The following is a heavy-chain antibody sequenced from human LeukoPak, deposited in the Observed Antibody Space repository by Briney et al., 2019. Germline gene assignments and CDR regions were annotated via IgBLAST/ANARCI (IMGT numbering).Heavy chain of an antibody. V-gene: IGHV3-48*01. Sequence: QPGGSLRLSCAASGFTFSSYGMSWVRQAPGKGLEWVSYISSSSSTIYYADSVKGRFTISRDNAKNTLYLQMNSLRAEDTAVYYCARRSGIAVAGAFDYWGQGTLVTVSS. CDR3: ARRSGIAVAGAFDY. D-gene: IGHD6-19*01. CDR1: GFTFSSYG. J-gene: IGHJ4*02. CDR2: ISSSSSTI.